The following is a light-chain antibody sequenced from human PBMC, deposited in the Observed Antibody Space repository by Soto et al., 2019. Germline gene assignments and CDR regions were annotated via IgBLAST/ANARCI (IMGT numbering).Light chain of an antibody. Sequence: QSVLTQPASVSGSPGQSITIFCTGTSSDVGNYNLVSWYQHHPGEAPQLIVFEDNKRPSGVSNRFSGSKSGNTASLTISGLQAEDEADYYCCSYAGGNTYVFGTGTKVTVL. CDR1: SSDVGNYNL. V-gene: IGLV2-23*01. CDR3: CSYAGGNTYV. CDR2: EDN. J-gene: IGLJ1*01.